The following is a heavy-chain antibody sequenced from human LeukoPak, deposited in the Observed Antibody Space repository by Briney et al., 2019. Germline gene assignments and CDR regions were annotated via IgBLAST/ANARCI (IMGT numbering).Heavy chain of an antibody. D-gene: IGHD2-2*02. CDR3: ARGQPLYCSSTSCYRVVWFDP. Sequence: TSETLSLTCAVYGGSFSGYYWSWIRQPPGKGLEWIGEINHSGSANYNPSLKSRVTISVDTSKNQFSLKLSSVTAADTAVYYCARGQPLYCSSTSCYRVVWFDPWGQGTLVTVSS. J-gene: IGHJ5*02. CDR1: GGSFSGYY. CDR2: INHSGSA. V-gene: IGHV4-34*01.